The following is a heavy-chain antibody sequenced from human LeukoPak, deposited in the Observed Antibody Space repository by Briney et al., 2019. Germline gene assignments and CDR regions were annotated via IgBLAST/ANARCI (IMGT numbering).Heavy chain of an antibody. CDR2: INHSGST. D-gene: IGHD6-13*01. V-gene: IGHV4-39*07. CDR1: GGSISSGGYY. CDR3: ARVERQLERKGEINWFDP. Sequence: PSETLSLTCTVSGGSISSGGYYWSWIRQPPGKGLEWIGEINHSGSTNYNPSLKSRVTISVDTSKNQFSLKLSSVTAADTAVYYCARVERQLERKGEINWFDPWGQGTLVTVSS. J-gene: IGHJ5*02.